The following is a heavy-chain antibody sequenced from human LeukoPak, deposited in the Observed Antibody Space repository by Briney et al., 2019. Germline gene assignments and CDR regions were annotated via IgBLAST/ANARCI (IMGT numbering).Heavy chain of an antibody. V-gene: IGHV4-59*01. CDR2: IYYSGNT. D-gene: IGHD2-2*01. CDR1: GGSISRDY. Sequence: SETLSLTCTVSGGSISRDYWSWIRQPPGKGLEWIGYIYYSGNTNYNPSLKSRLNISVDTSKNQFSLKLSSVTAADTAVYYCARLPGVGYCSSTSCYALDAFTIWGQGTMVTVSS. J-gene: IGHJ3*02. CDR3: ARLPGVGYCSSTSCYALDAFTI.